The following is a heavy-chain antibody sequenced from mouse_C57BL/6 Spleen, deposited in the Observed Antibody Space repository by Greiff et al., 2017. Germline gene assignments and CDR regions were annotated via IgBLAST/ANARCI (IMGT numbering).Heavy chain of an antibody. CDR3: ARERDGYWFAY. Sequence: VQLQQSGAELVRPGTSVKVSCKASGYAFTNDLIEWVKQRPGQGLEWIGVINPGSGGTNYNEKFKGKATLTADKSSSTAYMQLSSLTSEDSAVYFCARERDGYWFAYWGQGTLVTVSA. V-gene: IGHV1-54*01. CDR1: GYAFTNDL. J-gene: IGHJ3*01. D-gene: IGHD2-3*01. CDR2: INPGSGGT.